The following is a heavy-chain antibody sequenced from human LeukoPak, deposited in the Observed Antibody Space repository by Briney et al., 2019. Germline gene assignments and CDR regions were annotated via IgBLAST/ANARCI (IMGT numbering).Heavy chain of an antibody. CDR2: ISWNSGSI. Sequence: KTGGSLRLSCAASGFTFDDYGMSWVRQAPGKGLEWVSGISWNSGSIGYADSVKGRFTISRDNAKNSLYLQMNSLRAEDMALYYCAKVSSSSDAFDIWGQGTMVTVSS. CDR3: AKVSSSSDAFDI. D-gene: IGHD6-13*01. V-gene: IGHV3-9*03. J-gene: IGHJ3*02. CDR1: GFTFDDYG.